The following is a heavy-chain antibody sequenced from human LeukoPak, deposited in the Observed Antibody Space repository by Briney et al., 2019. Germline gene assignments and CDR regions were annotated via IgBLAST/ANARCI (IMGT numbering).Heavy chain of an antibody. CDR2: INHSGST. CDR1: GGSFSGYY. CDR3: ARGRPHYDFWIGYPPGWYFDL. V-gene: IGHV4-34*01. J-gene: IGHJ2*01. D-gene: IGHD3-3*01. Sequence: PSETLSLTCAVYGGSFSGYYWSWIRQPPGKGLEWIGEINHSGSTKYNPSLKSRVTISVDTSKKQFSLKLSSVTAADTAVYYCARGRPHYDFWIGYPPGWYFDLWGRGTLVTVSS.